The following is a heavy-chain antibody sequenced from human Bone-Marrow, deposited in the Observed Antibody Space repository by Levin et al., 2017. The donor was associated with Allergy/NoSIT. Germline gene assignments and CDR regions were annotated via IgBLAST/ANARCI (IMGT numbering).Heavy chain of an antibody. CDR3: VRVPAVGMTVAGNFDY. CDR1: GYIFANYW. D-gene: IGHD6-19*01. CDR2: VYPGDADT. V-gene: IGHV5-51*01. J-gene: IGHJ4*02. Sequence: GESLKISCKSSGYIFANYWIGWVRQTPGKGLQWMGIVYPGDADTRYSPSVEGRVTISADRYATTVYLQWNSLKASDTAIYYCVRVPAVGMTVAGNFDYWGQGTLVTVSS.